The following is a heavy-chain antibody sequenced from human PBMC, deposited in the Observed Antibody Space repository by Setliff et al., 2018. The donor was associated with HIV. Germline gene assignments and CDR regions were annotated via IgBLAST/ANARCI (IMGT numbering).Heavy chain of an antibody. CDR2: INPNSGGT. Sequence: ASVKVSCKVSGYTLTELSRHWVRQAPGQGLEWLGRINPNSGGTKYAQKFQGRVTMTRDTSISTAYMQLSSLSSDDTVVYYCARGGYSGYDTGDAFDIWGQGTMVTVSS. CDR3: ARGGYSGYDTGDAFDI. D-gene: IGHD5-12*01. J-gene: IGHJ3*02. V-gene: IGHV1-2*05. CDR1: GYTLTELS.